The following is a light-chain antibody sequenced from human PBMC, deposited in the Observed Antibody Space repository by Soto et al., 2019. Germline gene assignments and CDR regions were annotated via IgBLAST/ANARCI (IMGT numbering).Light chain of an antibody. J-gene: IGKJ4*01. CDR3: QQYDNLPALT. Sequence: DIQMTQSPSSLSASVGDRVTITCQARQDISNYLNWYQQKAGKAPKLLIYDASNLETGVPSRFSASGSGTDFTFTISSLQPEDIATYYCQQYDNLPALTFGGGTKVEIK. V-gene: IGKV1-33*01. CDR1: QDISNY. CDR2: DAS.